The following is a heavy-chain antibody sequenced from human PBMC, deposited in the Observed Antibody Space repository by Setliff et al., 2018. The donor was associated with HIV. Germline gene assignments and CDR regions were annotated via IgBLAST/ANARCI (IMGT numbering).Heavy chain of an antibody. CDR1: DDSISRSSYY. D-gene: IGHD6-13*01. CDR2: IYYSGST. J-gene: IGHJ6*03. Sequence: SETLSLTCTVTDDSISRSSYYWAWIRQSPGKGLEWIGSIYYSGSTYYNPSLKGRVTISVDTSTNQFSLKLSSVTAADTAVYYCARHRDPPGSRWIFYYYYMDLWGGGTTVTVSS. V-gene: IGHV4-39*01. CDR3: ARHRDPPGSRWIFYYYYMDL.